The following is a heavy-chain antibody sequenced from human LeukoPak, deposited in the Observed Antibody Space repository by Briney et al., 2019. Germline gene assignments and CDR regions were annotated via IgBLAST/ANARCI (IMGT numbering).Heavy chain of an antibody. Sequence: SETLSLTCTVSGYSISSGYYWGWIRQPPGKGLEWIGSIYHSGSTYYNPSLKSRVTISVDTSKNQFSLKLSSVTAADTAVYYCAMGHTTVTTFEDWFDPWGQGTLVTVSS. CDR2: IYHSGST. CDR3: AMGHTTVTTFEDWFDP. V-gene: IGHV4-38-2*02. J-gene: IGHJ5*02. D-gene: IGHD4-17*01. CDR1: GYSISSGYY.